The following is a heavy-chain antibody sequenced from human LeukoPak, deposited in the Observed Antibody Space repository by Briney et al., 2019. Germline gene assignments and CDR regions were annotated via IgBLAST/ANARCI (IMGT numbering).Heavy chain of an antibody. V-gene: IGHV3-30-3*01. CDR3: AREGSSAMVNWFDP. CDR1: KFTFSSYA. Sequence: GTSLRLSCAASKFTFSSYAIHWVRKAPGKGLEWVAVISYDGSNKYYADSVKGRFTISRDNSKNTLYLQMNSLRAEDTAVYYCAREGSSAMVNWFDPWGQGTLVTVSS. CDR2: ISYDGSNK. J-gene: IGHJ5*02. D-gene: IGHD2-2*01.